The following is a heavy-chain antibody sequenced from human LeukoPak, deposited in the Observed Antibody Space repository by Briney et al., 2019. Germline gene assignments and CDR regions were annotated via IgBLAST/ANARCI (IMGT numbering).Heavy chain of an antibody. CDR1: GFTFDSYA. CDR2: VSRFGGTT. CDR3: VKHVGSRWSNNRFDP. J-gene: IGHJ5*02. Sequence: GGSLRLSCAASGFTFDSYAMSWVRQAPGKGLEWVSAVSRFGGTTYYADSAKGRFTISRDNSNNTVYLQMNSLRVGDTALYYCVKHVGSRWSNNRFDPWGQGTLVTVSS. V-gene: IGHV3-23*01. D-gene: IGHD6-13*01.